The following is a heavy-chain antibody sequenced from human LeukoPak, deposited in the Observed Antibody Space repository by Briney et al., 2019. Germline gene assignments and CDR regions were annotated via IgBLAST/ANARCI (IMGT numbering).Heavy chain of an antibody. D-gene: IGHD3-22*01. V-gene: IGHV4-59*10. CDR3: ARSYYDSSGYYYDHY. CDR2: IYTSGST. J-gene: IGHJ4*02. Sequence: SETLSLTCAVYGGSFSGYYWSWIRQPAGKGLEWIGRIYTSGSTNYNPSLKSRVTMSVDTSKNQFSLKLSSVTAADTAVYYCARSYYDSSGYYYDHYWGQGTLVTVSS. CDR1: GGSFSGYY.